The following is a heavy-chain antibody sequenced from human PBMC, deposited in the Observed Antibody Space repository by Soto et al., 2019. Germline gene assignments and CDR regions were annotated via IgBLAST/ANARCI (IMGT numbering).Heavy chain of an antibody. V-gene: IGHV4-30-4*01. CDR1: GGSISSGDYY. Sequence: VQLQESGPGLVKPSHTLSLTCTVSGGSISSGDYYWSWIRQPPGKGLEWIGYIHYTGSTYYNPSLKSRVTISGDTPKNQFSLKLRSVTAADPAVYSCARDFRKGFFDYWGQGTLVTVS. J-gene: IGHJ4*02. CDR2: IHYTGST. CDR3: ARDFRKGFFDY.